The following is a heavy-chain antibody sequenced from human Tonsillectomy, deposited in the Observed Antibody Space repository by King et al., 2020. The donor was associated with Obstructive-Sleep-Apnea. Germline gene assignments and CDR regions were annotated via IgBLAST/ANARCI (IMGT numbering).Heavy chain of an antibody. V-gene: IGHV1-69*01. D-gene: IGHD2-15*01. Sequence: VQLVESGAEVKKPGSSVKVSYKASGGTFSSYAISWVRQAPGQGLEWMGGIIPIFGTANYAQKFQGRVTITADESTSTAYMELSSLRSEDTAVYYCARDLADILAATTPDYYYYGMDVWGQGTTVTVSS. J-gene: IGHJ6*02. CDR1: GGTFSSYA. CDR2: IIPIFGTA. CDR3: ARDLADILAATTPDYYYYGMDV.